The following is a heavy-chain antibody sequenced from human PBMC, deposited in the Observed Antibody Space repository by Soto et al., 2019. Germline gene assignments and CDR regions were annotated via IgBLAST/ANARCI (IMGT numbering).Heavy chain of an antibody. J-gene: IGHJ5*02. CDR1: GGSISSGGYY. CDR2: IYYSGST. CDR3: AREPDPYSSSSGGNWFDP. D-gene: IGHD6-13*01. V-gene: IGHV4-31*03. Sequence: QVQLQESGPGLVKPSQTLSLTCTVSGGSISSGGYYWSWIRQHPGKGLEWIGYIYYSGSTYYNPSLKSRVTISVDTSKTQFSLKLSSVTAADTAVYYCAREPDPYSSSSGGNWFDPWGQGTLVTVSS.